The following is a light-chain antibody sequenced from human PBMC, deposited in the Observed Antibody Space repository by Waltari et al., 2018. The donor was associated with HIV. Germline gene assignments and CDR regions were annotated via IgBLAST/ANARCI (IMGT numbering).Light chain of an antibody. J-gene: IGLJ1*01. V-gene: IGLV2-23*02. CDR3: CSYAGSPYV. CDR2: EVN. Sequence: QSALTQPASVSGSPGQSITISCTGTSRDVGSYNFVSWYQHHPGKAPKLMIYEVNKRPSGVSNRFSGSKSGNTASLTISGLHAEDEADYYCCSYAGSPYVFGTGTKVTVL. CDR1: SRDVGSYNF.